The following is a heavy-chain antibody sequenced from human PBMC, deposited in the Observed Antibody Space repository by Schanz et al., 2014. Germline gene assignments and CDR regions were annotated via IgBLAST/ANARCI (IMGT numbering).Heavy chain of an antibody. V-gene: IGHV3-21*01. J-gene: IGHJ6*02. CDR3: ARDIKKQLVDSKDYYYGMDV. CDR1: GFTFSNYA. D-gene: IGHD6-13*01. Sequence: EVQLVESGGGVVRPGGSLRLSCAASGFTFSNYAIHWVRQAPGKGLEWVSSLSSSGLYTFYADLAGGRFTISRDDAKNSLFLEMNNLRTEDTAVYFCARDIKKQLVDSKDYYYGMDVWGQGTTVTVSS. CDR2: LSSSGLYT.